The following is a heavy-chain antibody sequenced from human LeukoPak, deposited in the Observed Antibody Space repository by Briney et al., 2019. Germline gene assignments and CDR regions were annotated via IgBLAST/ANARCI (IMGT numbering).Heavy chain of an antibody. V-gene: IGHV3-73*01. CDR1: GFTFSGSA. J-gene: IGHJ6*02. D-gene: IGHD3-22*01. CDR3: TRLQSSGYYYYGMDV. Sequence: PGGPLKLSCAASGFTFSGSAMHWVRQASGKGLEWVGRIRSKANSYATAYAASVKGRFTISRDDSKNTAYLQMNSLKTEDTAVYYCTRLQSSGYYYYGMDVWGQGTTVTVSS. CDR2: IRSKANSYAT.